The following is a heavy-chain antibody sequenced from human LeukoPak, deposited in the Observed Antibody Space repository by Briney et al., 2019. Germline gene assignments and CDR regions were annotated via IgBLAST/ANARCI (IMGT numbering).Heavy chain of an antibody. J-gene: IGHJ4*02. Sequence: PSETLSLTCTVSGGSISSYYWSWIRQPPGKGLEWIGYIYYSGSTNYNPSLKSRVTISVDTSKNQFSLKLSSVTAADTAVYYCARLHIYGSGSYLDYWGQGTLVTVSS. CDR3: ARLHIYGSGSYLDY. V-gene: IGHV4-59*01. CDR1: GGSISSYY. D-gene: IGHD3-10*01. CDR2: IYYSGST.